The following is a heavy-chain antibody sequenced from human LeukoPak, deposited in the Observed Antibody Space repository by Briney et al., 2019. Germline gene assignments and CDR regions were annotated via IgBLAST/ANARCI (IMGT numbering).Heavy chain of an antibody. D-gene: IGHD5-24*01. Sequence: SETLSLTCTVSGGSISSHYWSWIRQPPGKGREWVGYIYYSGSTNYNPSLKSRVTISVDTSKNQFSLKLSSVTAADTAVYYCARDKMRDGYNYYFDYWGQGTLVTVSS. J-gene: IGHJ4*02. V-gene: IGHV4-59*11. CDR1: GGSISSHY. CDR3: ARDKMRDGYNYYFDY. CDR2: IYYSGST.